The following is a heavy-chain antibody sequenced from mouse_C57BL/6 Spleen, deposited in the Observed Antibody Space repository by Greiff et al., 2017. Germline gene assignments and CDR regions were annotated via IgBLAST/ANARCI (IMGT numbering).Heavy chain of an antibody. CDR2: IYPRSGNT. CDR3: ARGGYDYYFDF. V-gene: IGHV1-81*01. J-gene: IGHJ2*01. D-gene: IGHD2-4*01. CDR1: GYTFTSYG. Sequence: QVQLQQSGPELARPGASVKLSCKASGYTFTSYGISWVKQRTEKGLEWIGEIYPRSGNTSYNEKFKGKATLTADQSSSTAYMELRSLTSADSAVYICARGGYDYYFDFWGQGTTLTVSS.